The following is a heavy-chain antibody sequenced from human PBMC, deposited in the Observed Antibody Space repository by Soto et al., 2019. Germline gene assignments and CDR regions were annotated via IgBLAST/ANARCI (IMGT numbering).Heavy chain of an antibody. D-gene: IGHD4-17*01. Sequence: QVQLVQSGAEVKKPGSSVKVSCKASGGTLSNYGVSWVRQAPGQGLEWLGGIIPVFGTANYAHKFQGRLTSTADESTSTVYMDVNSLRSEDTAVYYCARGDATKIIVTTYYGMDVWCQGTTVTVSS. CDR3: ARGDATKIIVTTYYGMDV. CDR1: GGTLSNYG. J-gene: IGHJ6*02. CDR2: IIPVFGTA. V-gene: IGHV1-69*12.